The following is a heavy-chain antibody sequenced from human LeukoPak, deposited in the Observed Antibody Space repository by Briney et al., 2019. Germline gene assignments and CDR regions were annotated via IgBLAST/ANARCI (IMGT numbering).Heavy chain of an antibody. D-gene: IGHD3-16*01. Sequence: GASVKVSCKASGYTFTDYYMHWVRQAPGQGLEWMGWINPNSGGTDYAQKFQGRVTMTRDTSISTAYMELSRLRSDDTAVYYCAGDIGLGEFALYYYYMDVWGKGTTVTVSS. CDR2: INPNSGGT. V-gene: IGHV1-2*02. CDR1: GYTFTDYY. J-gene: IGHJ6*03. CDR3: AGDIGLGEFALYYYYMDV.